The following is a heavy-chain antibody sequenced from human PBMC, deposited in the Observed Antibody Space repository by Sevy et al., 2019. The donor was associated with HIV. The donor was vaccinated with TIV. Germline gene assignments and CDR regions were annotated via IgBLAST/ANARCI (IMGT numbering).Heavy chain of an antibody. D-gene: IGHD3-22*01. CDR1: GFTFSSYG. J-gene: IGHJ4*02. Sequence: GGSLRLSCAASGFTFSSYGMHWVRQAPGKGLEWVAVIWYDGSNKYYADSVKGRFTISRDNSKNTLYLQMNSLRAEDTAGYYCARAGIVVANPYFDYWGQGTLVTVSS. V-gene: IGHV3-33*01. CDR2: IWYDGSNK. CDR3: ARAGIVVANPYFDY.